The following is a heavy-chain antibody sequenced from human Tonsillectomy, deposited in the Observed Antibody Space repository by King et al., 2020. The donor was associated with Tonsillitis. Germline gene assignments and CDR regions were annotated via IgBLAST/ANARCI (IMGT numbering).Heavy chain of an antibody. J-gene: IGHJ4*02. CDR3: TREGDSGWYYFDY. Sequence: VQLVESGGGLVQPGRSLRLSCTASGFTFGDYAMSWVRQAPGTGLEWVGFIRSKAYGGTTEYAASVKGRFTIASDDSKSIAYLQMNSLKTEDTAVYYCTREGDSGWYYFDYWGQGTLVTVSS. CDR1: GFTFGDYA. CDR2: IRSKAYGGTT. V-gene: IGHV3-49*04. D-gene: IGHD6-19*01.